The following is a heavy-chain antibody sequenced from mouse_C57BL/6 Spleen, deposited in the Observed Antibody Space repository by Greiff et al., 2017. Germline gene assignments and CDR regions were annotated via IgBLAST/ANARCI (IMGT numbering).Heavy chain of an antibody. D-gene: IGHD1-1*01. V-gene: IGHV1-80*01. CDR3: ARLTTVVGFDY. CDR1: GYAFSSYW. J-gene: IGHJ2*01. Sequence: VQLVESGAELVKPGASVKISCKASGYAFSSYWMNWVKQRPGKGLEWIGQIYPGDGDTNYNGKFKGKATLTADKSSSTAYMQLSSLTSEDSAVYSCARLTTVVGFDYWGQGTTLTVSS. CDR2: IYPGDGDT.